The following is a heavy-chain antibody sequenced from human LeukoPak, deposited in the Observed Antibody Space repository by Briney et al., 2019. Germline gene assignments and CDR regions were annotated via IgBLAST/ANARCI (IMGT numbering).Heavy chain of an antibody. V-gene: IGHV1-2*02. CDR3: ARYGGLRGLRYDAFDI. D-gene: IGHD3-16*01. CDR1: GYTFTGYY. CDR2: INPNSGGT. Sequence: ASVKVSCKASGYTFTGYYMHWVRQAPGQGLGWMGWINPNSGGTNYAQKFQGRVTMTRDTSISTAYMELSRLRSDDTAVYYCARYGGLRGLRYDAFDIWGQGTMVTVSS. J-gene: IGHJ3*02.